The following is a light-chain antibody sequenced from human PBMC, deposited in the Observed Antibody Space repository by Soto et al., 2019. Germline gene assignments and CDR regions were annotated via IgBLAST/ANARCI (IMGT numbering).Light chain of an antibody. CDR3: QQYNKWPLT. V-gene: IGKV3-15*01. Sequence: IVMTQSPSTLSVSPGERATISCRASQSVSIYLAWYQQTPGQAPRLLIYGASTRSPGIPVRFSGSASGTDFTLTISSLQSEDVTGYYCQQYNKWPLTFGQGTKVEI. J-gene: IGKJ1*01. CDR1: QSVSIY. CDR2: GAS.